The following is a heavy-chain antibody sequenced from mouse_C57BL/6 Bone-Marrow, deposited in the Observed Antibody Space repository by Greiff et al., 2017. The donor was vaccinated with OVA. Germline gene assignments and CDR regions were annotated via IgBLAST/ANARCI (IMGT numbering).Heavy chain of an antibody. J-gene: IGHJ4*01. CDR1: GFNIKDYY. CDR2: IDPEDGET. Sequence: EVHLVESGAELVKPGASVKLSCTASGFNIKDYYMHWVKQRTEQGLEWIGRIDPEDGETKYAPKFQGKATITADTSSNTAYLQLSSLTSEDTAVYYCARGWLLLYYAMDYWGQGTSVTVSS. V-gene: IGHV14-2*01. D-gene: IGHD2-3*01. CDR3: ARGWLLLYYAMDY.